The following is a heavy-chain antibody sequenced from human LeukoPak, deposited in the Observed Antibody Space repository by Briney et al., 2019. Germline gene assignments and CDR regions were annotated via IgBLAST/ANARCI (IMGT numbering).Heavy chain of an antibody. CDR2: FDPEDGET. Sequence: ASVKVSCKVSGYTLTELSMHWVRQAPGKGLEWMGGFDPEDGETIYAQKFQGRVTMTEDTSTDTAYMELSSLRSEDTTVYYCATSLLGVTDAFDIWGQGTMVTVSS. D-gene: IGHD2-8*02. V-gene: IGHV1-24*01. CDR3: ATSLLGVTDAFDI. J-gene: IGHJ3*02. CDR1: GYTLTELS.